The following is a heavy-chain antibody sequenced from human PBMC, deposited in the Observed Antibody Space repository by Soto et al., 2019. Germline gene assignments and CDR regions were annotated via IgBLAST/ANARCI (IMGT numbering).Heavy chain of an antibody. Sequence: SQTLSLTCGISGDSVSSNRAAWNWIRQSPSRGLEWLGRTYYRSKWYREYAEAVKGRININPDTSKNQFSLQLNSVSPEDTSVYFCVRERYCSNSRCHYYGLDVWGQGTTVTVSS. D-gene: IGHD4-4*01. J-gene: IGHJ6*02. V-gene: IGHV6-1*01. CDR3: VRERYCSNSRCHYYGLDV. CDR2: TYYRSKWYR. CDR1: GDSVSSNRAA.